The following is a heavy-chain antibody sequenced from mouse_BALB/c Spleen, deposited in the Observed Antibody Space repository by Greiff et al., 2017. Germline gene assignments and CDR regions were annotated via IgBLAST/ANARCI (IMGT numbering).Heavy chain of an antibody. CDR3: ASNIGNYFDY. D-gene: IGHD2-4*01. CDR2: ISYDGSN. Sequence: EVQLQQSGPGLVKPSQSLSLTCSVTGYSITSGYYWNWIRQFPGNKLEWMGYISYDGSNNYNPSLKNRISITRDTSKNQFFLKLNSVTTEDTATYYCASNIGNYFDYWGQGTLVTVSA. CDR1: GYSITSGYY. V-gene: IGHV3-6*02. J-gene: IGHJ3*01.